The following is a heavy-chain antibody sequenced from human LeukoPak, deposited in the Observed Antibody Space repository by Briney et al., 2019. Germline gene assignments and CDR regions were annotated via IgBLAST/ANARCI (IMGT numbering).Heavy chain of an antibody. V-gene: IGHV4-59*02. CDR3: ATEVRGDSFDI. CDR2: IYYGGST. D-gene: IGHD3-16*01. Sequence: RSAETLSLTCTVSGGSVSSNYWSWVRQPPGKGLEWIWFIYYGGSTNYTPSLKGRVTISVDPSKNQFFLKMSCVTAAGPAVDYCATEVRGDSFDIWRQAT. CDR1: GGSVSSNY. J-gene: IGHJ3*02.